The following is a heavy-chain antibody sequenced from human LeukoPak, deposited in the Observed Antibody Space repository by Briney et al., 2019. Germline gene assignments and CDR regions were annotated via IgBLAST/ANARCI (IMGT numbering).Heavy chain of an antibody. D-gene: IGHD6-13*01. CDR3: ARDHGYSSSWRNWFDP. J-gene: IGHJ5*02. V-gene: IGHV4-59*11. Sequence: SETLSLTCTVSGGSISSHYWSWIRQPPGKGLEWIAYIYYSGSTNYNPSLKSRVTISVDTSKNQFSLKLSSVTAADTAVYYCARDHGYSSSWRNWFDPWGQGTLVTVSS. CDR2: IYYSGST. CDR1: GGSISSHY.